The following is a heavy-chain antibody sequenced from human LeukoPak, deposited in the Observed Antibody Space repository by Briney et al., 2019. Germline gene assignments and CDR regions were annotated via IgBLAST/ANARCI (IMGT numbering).Heavy chain of an antibody. Sequence: GGSLRLSCAASGFTFSDYYMTWIRQAPGKGLEWVSYISFSSSYTNYADSVKGQFTISRDNAKNSLYLQMNNLRAEDTAVYYCVRRPEAGDYWGQGTLVTVSS. CDR2: ISFSSSYT. CDR1: GFTFSDYY. D-gene: IGHD6-13*01. CDR3: VRRPEAGDY. V-gene: IGHV3-11*03. J-gene: IGHJ4*02.